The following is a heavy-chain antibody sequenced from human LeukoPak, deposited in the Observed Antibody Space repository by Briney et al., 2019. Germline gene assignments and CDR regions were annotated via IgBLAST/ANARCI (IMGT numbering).Heavy chain of an antibody. CDR1: GYTFTSYD. D-gene: IGHD3-10*01. V-gene: IGHV1-8*01. CDR3: ARGNHYYGSGSSFFDY. Sequence: ASVKVSFKASGYTFTSYDINWVRQATGQGLEWMEWMNPNSGNTGYAQKFQGRVTMTRNTSISTAYMELSSLRSEDTAVYYCARGNHYYGSGSSFFDYWGQGTLVTVST. CDR2: MNPNSGNT. J-gene: IGHJ4*02.